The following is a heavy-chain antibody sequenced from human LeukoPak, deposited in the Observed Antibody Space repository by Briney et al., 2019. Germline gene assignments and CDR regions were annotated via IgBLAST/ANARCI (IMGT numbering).Heavy chain of an antibody. CDR2: IWYDGSNK. CDR1: GFTFSSYA. V-gene: IGHV3-33*08. J-gene: IGHJ4*02. D-gene: IGHD6-13*01. Sequence: PGGSLRLSCAASGFTFSSYAMHWVRQAPGKGLEWVAVIWYDGSNKYYADSVKGRFTISRDNSKNTLYLQMNSLRAEDTAVYYCARSSSWTRGAFDYWGQGTLVTVSS. CDR3: ARSSSWTRGAFDY.